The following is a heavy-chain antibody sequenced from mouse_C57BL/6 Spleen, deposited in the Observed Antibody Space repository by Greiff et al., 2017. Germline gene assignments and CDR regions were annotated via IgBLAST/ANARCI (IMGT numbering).Heavy chain of an antibody. J-gene: IGHJ3*01. CDR2: IDPSDSYT. V-gene: IGHV1-50*01. Sequence: QVQLQQPGAELVKPGASVKLSCKASGYTFTSYWMQWVKQRPGQGLEWIGEIDPSDSYTNYNQKFKGKATLTVDTSSSTAYMQLSSLTSADAAVYYCARSSIPFAYWGQGTLVTVSA. CDR3: ARSSIPFAY. CDR1: GYTFTSYW.